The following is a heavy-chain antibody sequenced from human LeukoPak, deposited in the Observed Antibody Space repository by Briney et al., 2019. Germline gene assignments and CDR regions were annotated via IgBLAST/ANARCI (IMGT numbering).Heavy chain of an antibody. D-gene: IGHD3-10*01. CDR2: IIPIFGTA. CDR1: GGTFSSYA. V-gene: IGHV1-69*05. Sequence: AVKVSCMPPGGTFSSYAISWVRQAPGQGLEWMGGIIPIFGTANYAQKFQGRITITTDEATSAAYMELSSLRSEDTAVYYCARLSYGSGSYYSDYWGQGTLVTVSS. J-gene: IGHJ4*02. CDR3: ARLSYGSGSYYSDY.